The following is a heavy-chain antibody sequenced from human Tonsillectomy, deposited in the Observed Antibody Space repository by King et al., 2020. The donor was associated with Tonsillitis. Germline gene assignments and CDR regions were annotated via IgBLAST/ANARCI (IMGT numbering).Heavy chain of an antibody. D-gene: IGHD3-10*01. CDR1: GGSISSGGYS. V-gene: IGHV4-30-2*01. J-gene: IGHJ4*02. CDR3: ARAYYGSGSYYNDYFDY. Sequence: QLQESGSGLVKPSQTLSLTCAVSGGSISSGGYSWSWIRQPPGKGLEWIGYIYHSGSTYYNPSLKSRVTISVDRYKNQFSLKLSSVTAADTAVYYCARAYYGSGSYYNDYFDYWGQGTLVTVSS. CDR2: IYHSGST.